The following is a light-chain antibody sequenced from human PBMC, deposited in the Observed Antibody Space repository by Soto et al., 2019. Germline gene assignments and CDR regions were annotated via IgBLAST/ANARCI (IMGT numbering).Light chain of an antibody. J-gene: IGKJ5*01. CDR1: QSVSSN. V-gene: IGKV3-15*01. CDR3: AQYNEWPIS. Sequence: GKTRTPASSSDYPREKATLSCRASQSVSSNLAWYQQKPGQAPRLLIYGASTRATGIPARFSGSGSGIEFHLTITSLQSEDFALYYCAQYNEWPISSGHGTRLEIK. CDR2: GAS.